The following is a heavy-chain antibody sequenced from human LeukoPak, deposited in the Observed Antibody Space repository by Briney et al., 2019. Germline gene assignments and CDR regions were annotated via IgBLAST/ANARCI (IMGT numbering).Heavy chain of an antibody. Sequence: SETLSLTCTVSGGSISSYYWSWIRQPPGKGLEWIGYIYYSGSTDYNPSLKSRVTISVDTSKNQFSLKLSSVTAADTAVYYCATRADYSNYFDYWGQGILVTVSS. CDR1: GGSISSYY. CDR3: ATRADYSNYFDY. J-gene: IGHJ4*02. V-gene: IGHV4-59*08. D-gene: IGHD4-11*01. CDR2: IYYSGST.